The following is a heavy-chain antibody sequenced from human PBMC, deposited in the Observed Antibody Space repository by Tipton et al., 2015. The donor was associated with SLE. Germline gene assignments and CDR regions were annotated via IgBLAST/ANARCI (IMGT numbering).Heavy chain of an antibody. V-gene: IGHV4-39*07. J-gene: IGHJ3*02. CDR3: ARDEKGPTVPRDAFDI. Sequence: TLSLTCTVSGGSISSSSYYWGWIRQPPGKGLEWIGSIYYSGSTYYNPSLKSRVTISVDTSKNQFSLKLSSVTAADTAVYYCARDEKGPTVPRDAFDIWGQGTMVTFSS. CDR2: IYYSGST. CDR1: GGSISSSSYY. D-gene: IGHD4-17*01.